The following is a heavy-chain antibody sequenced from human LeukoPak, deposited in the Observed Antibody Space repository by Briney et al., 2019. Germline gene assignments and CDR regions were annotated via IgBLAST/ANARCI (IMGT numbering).Heavy chain of an antibody. J-gene: IGHJ4*02. CDR2: IRKGGSEI. V-gene: IGHV3-7*01. CDR3: ARVLGAYSNVYGPDFDY. Sequence: GGSLRLSCAASGFTFSRYGMSWVRQAPGKGLEWVANIRKGGSEIYYADSVRGRFTISRDNAKNSLYLQMNSLRAEDTAVYYCARVLGAYSNVYGPDFDYWGQGTLVTVSS. D-gene: IGHD3-16*01. CDR1: GFTFSRYG.